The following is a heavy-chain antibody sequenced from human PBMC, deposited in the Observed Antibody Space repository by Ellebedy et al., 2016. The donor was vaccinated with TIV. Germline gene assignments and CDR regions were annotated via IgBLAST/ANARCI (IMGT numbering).Heavy chain of an antibody. CDR3: ARRGSYGDYAVQINSWFDT. Sequence: GESLKISCAASGFSFRSYWMSWVRQAPGKGLGWVANIYQDGSDQYYVDSVKGRFTISRDNANKSLFLQMSNLRVEDTAVYYCARRGSYGDYAVQINSWFDTWGRGTLVTVSS. CDR1: GFSFRSYW. D-gene: IGHD4-17*01. CDR2: IYQDGSDQ. J-gene: IGHJ5*02. V-gene: IGHV3-7*01.